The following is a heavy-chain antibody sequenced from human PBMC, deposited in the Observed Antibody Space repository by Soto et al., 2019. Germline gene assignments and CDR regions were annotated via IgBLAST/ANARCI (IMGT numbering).Heavy chain of an antibody. CDR1: GYTFTSYG. V-gene: IGHV1-18*01. CDR3: AVTRIAARQFTFDY. J-gene: IGHJ4*02. CDR2: ISAYNGNT. D-gene: IGHD6-6*01. Sequence: QVQLVQSGAEVKKPGASVKVSCKASGYTFTSYGISWVRQAPGQGLEGMGWISAYNGNTNYAQKLQGRVTMTTDTSKSTAYMELRSLRSDDTAVYDCAVTRIAARQFTFDYWGQGTLVTVSS.